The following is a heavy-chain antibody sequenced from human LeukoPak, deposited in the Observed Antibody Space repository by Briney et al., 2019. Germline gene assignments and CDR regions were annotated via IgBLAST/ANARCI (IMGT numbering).Heavy chain of an antibody. CDR1: GYTFTSYY. Sequence: GASVKVSCKASGYTFTSYYMHWVRQAPGQGLEWMGIITPSDYSTTYAQKFQGRVTMTRDTSTSTVYMELSSLRSEDTAVYYCARSPDILAGYWGGYAFDIWGQGTMVTVSS. J-gene: IGHJ3*02. CDR3: ARSPDILAGYWGGYAFDI. D-gene: IGHD3-9*01. CDR2: ITPSDYST. V-gene: IGHV1-46*01.